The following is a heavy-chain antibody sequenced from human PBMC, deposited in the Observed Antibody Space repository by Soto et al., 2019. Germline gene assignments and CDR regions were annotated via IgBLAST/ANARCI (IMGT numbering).Heavy chain of an antibody. D-gene: IGHD5-12*01. J-gene: IGHJ4*02. CDR1: GGTFSSYA. V-gene: IGHV1-69*12. Sequence: QVQLVQSGAEVKKPGSSVKASCKASGGTFSSYAISWVRQAPGQGLGWMGGIFPIFGTANYAQKLQGRVTITADESTSTAYMELSSLRSEDTAVYYCARGDGYISFDYWGQGTLVTVSS. CDR2: IFPIFGTA. CDR3: ARGDGYISFDY.